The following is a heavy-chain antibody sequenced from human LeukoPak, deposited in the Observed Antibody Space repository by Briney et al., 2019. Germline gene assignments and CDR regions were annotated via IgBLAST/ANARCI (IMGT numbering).Heavy chain of an antibody. CDR2: MDCVGST. CDR1: GGSVSSGNYF. D-gene: IGHD3-9*01. CDR3: ARLSKGRYFDYVFDY. J-gene: IGHJ4*02. V-gene: IGHV4-39*01. Sequence: SETLSLTCSVSGGSVSSGNYFWGWLRQPPGKGLEWLGKMDCVGSTAYNPSLKRRATMSLDTSKNQFSLKMTSVTAADTAVYYCARLSKGRYFDYVFDYWGQGTLVTVSS.